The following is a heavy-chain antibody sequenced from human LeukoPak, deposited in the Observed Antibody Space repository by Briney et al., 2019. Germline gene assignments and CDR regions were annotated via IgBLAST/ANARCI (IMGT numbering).Heavy chain of an antibody. CDR2: IIPIFGTA. D-gene: IGHD2-2*01. J-gene: IGHJ6*04. CDR1: GGTFSSYA. CDR3: ASPLGYCSSTSCFRESDYYYYGMDV. V-gene: IGHV1-69*01. Sequence: ASVKVSCKASGGTFSSYAISWVRRAPGQGLEWMGGIIPIFGTANCAQKFQGRVTITADESTSTAYMELSSLRSEDTAVYYCASPLGYCSSTSCFRESDYYYYGMDVWGKGTTVTVSS.